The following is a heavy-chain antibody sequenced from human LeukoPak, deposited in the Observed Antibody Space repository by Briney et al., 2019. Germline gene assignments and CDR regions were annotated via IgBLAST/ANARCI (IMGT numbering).Heavy chain of an antibody. J-gene: IGHJ6*03. CDR2: TSQSGKT. Sequence: SETLSLTCAVSGDSVSSSHWWNWVRQPPGKGLEWIGETSQSGKTKYNPSLKSRVTISVDTSKNQFSLKLSSVTAADTAVYYCARDFRSPYFYYYMDVWGKGTTVTVSS. V-gene: IGHV4-4*02. CDR1: GDSVSSSHW. CDR3: ARDFRSPYFYYYMDV. D-gene: IGHD3-10*01.